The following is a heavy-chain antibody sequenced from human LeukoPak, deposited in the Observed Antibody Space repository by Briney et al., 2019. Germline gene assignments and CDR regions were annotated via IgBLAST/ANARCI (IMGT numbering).Heavy chain of an antibody. J-gene: IGHJ4*02. V-gene: IGHV3-23*01. CDR1: GFTFSSYA. D-gene: IGHD5-18*01. CDR2: ISGSGDNT. CDR3: ARDTGALVTHFDY. Sequence: GGSLRLSCAASGFTFSSYAMSWVRQAPGKGLEWVSGISGSGDNTYYADSVKGRFTISRDNAKNSVYLKMNSLTAEDTAVYYCARDTGALVTHFDYWGQGTLVTVSS.